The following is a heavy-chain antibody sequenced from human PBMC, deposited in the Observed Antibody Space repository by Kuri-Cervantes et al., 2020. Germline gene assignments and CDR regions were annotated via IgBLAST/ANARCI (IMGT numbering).Heavy chain of an antibody. CDR1: GFTFNTYW. CDR3: ARETSSGWFDY. V-gene: IGHV3-7*01. Sequence: GESLKISCVASGFTFNTYWMSWVRQLPGKGLEWVANSSPDGSDNYHVDSVKGRFTISRDNAKNSLYLQMNSLRAEDTAVYYCARETSSGWFDYWGQGTLVTVSS. CDR2: SSPDGSDN. J-gene: IGHJ4*02. D-gene: IGHD6-19*01.